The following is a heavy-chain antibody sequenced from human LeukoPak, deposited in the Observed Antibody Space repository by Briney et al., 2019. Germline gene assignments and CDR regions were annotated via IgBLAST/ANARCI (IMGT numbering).Heavy chain of an antibody. V-gene: IGHV3-53*01. CDR2: IYSGGTT. D-gene: IGHD6-13*01. CDR3: ARDGLGGYGSSWFFDS. Sequence: GGSLRLSCAVSGFTVSGNYMSWVRQAPGKGLEWVSLIYSGGTTYYADSVKGRFTISRDNSKNTLYLQMNSLRAEDTALYYCARDGLGGYGSSWFFDSWGQGTLVTVSS. J-gene: IGHJ4*02. CDR1: GFTVSGNY.